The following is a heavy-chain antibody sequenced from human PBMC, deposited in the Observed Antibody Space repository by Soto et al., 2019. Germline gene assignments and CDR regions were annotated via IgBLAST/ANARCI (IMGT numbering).Heavy chain of an antibody. CDR3: ARAVGYSYGFDY. CDR2: ISAYNGNT. D-gene: IGHD5-18*01. V-gene: IGHV1-18*01. CDR1: GYTFASYG. J-gene: IGHJ4*02. Sequence: QVQLVQSGAEVRRPGASVKVSCKASGYTFASYGISWVRQAPGQGLEWMGWISAYNGNTNYAHKLQGRVTMTTETSTTTAYMELRSLRSDDTAVYYCARAVGYSYGFDYWGQGNLVTVSS.